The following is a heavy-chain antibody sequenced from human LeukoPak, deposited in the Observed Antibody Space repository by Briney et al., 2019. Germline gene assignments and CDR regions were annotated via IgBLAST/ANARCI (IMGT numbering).Heavy chain of an antibody. CDR2: IYYSGST. J-gene: IGHJ3*02. D-gene: IGHD3-22*01. CDR3: ARQGSGDYYDSSGPISADAFDI. Sequence: SETLSLTCTVSGGSISSYYWSWIRQPPGKGLEWIGYIYYSGSTNYNPSLKSRVTISVDTSKNQFSLKLSPVTAADTAVYYCARQGSGDYYDSSGPISADAFDIWGQGTMVTVSS. V-gene: IGHV4-59*08. CDR1: GGSISSYY.